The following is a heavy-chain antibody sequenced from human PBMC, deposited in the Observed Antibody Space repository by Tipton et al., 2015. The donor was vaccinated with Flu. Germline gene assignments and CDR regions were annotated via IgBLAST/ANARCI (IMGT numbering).Heavy chain of an antibody. J-gene: IGHJ4*02. CDR1: GGSISSYY. V-gene: IGHV4-59*01. D-gene: IGHD1-26*01. Sequence: GLVKPSETLSLTCTVSGGSISSYYWSWIRQPPGKGLEWIGYIYYSGSTNYNPSLKSRVTISVDTSKNQFSLKLSSVTAADTAVYYCARAPESIVGATVFDYWGQGTLVTVSS. CDR3: ARAPESIVGATVFDY. CDR2: IYYSGST.